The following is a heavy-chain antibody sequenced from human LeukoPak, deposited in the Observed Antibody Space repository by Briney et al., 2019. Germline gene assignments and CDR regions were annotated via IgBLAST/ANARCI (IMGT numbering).Heavy chain of an antibody. Sequence: ASVKVSCKVSGYTLTELSMHWVRQAPGKGLEWMGGFDPEDGETIYAQKFQGRVTMTEDTSTDTAYMELSSLRSEDTAVYYCATDSRGDSSGYYLIDYWGQGTLVTVSS. V-gene: IGHV1-24*01. CDR1: GYTLTELS. CDR3: ATDSRGDSSGYYLIDY. D-gene: IGHD3-22*01. J-gene: IGHJ4*02. CDR2: FDPEDGET.